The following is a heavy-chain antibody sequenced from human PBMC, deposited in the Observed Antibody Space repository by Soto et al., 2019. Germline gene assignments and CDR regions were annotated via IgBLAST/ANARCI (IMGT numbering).Heavy chain of an antibody. D-gene: IGHD3-10*01. CDR3: ARSYGSGSRPFDY. V-gene: IGHV1-69*02. Sequence: QVHLLQSGAEMKKPGSSVKVSCTAFGGTFTSYTFNWVRQAPGQRLEWMGRIIPILGMSSSAHNFQGSLTRIADKSTNTSYMVLSSLTSDDTAIYYCARSYGSGSRPFDYWGQGTLVTVSS. CDR1: GGTFTSYT. CDR2: IIPILGMS. J-gene: IGHJ4*02.